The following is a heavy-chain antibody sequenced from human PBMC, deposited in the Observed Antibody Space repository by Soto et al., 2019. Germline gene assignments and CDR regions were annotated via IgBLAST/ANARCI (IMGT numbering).Heavy chain of an antibody. D-gene: IGHD2-2*02. CDR3: AKATYLYCSSTSCYTYGSYYSYYYGMDV. CDR1: GFTFSSYA. V-gene: IGHV3-23*01. J-gene: IGHJ6*02. Sequence: GGSLRLSCAASGFTFSSYAMSWVRQAPGKGLEWVSAISGSGGSTYYADSVKGRFTISRDNSKNTLYLQMNSLRAEDTAVYYCAKATYLYCSSTSCYTYGSYYSYYYGMDVWGQGTTVTVSS. CDR2: ISGSGGST.